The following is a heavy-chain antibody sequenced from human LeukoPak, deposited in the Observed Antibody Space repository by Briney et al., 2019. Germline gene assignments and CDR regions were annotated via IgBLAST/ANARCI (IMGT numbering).Heavy chain of an antibody. Sequence: SVTVSCKASGGTFSSYAISWVRQAPGQGLGWMGGIIPIFGTANYAQKFQGGATITTDESTSTAYMELSSLRSEDTAVYYCARDLNYDSSGYRPGENYYYYMDVWSKGTTVTVSS. J-gene: IGHJ6*03. CDR2: IIPIFGTA. D-gene: IGHD3-22*01. CDR3: ARDLNYDSSGYRPGENYYYYMDV. CDR1: GGTFSSYA. V-gene: IGHV1-69*05.